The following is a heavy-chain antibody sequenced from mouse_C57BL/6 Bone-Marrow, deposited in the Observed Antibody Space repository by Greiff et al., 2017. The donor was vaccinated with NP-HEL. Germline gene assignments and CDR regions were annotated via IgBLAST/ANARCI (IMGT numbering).Heavy chain of an antibody. J-gene: IGHJ2*01. CDR3: TTSYFDY. CDR2: IDPENGDT. CDR1: GFNITDDY. Sequence: VQLQQSGAELVRPGASVKLSCTASGFNITDDYMHWVKQRPEQGLEWIGCIDPENGDTEYASKFQGKSTITADTSSNTAYLQLSSLTSEDTAVYYYTTSYFDYWGRGTTLTVSS. V-gene: IGHV14-4*01.